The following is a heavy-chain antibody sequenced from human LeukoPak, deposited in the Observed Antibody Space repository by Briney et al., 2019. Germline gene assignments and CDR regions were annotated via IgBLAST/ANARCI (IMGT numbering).Heavy chain of an antibody. CDR1: GGSISSSSYY. CDR2: IYYSGST. J-gene: IGHJ6*02. D-gene: IGHD3-22*01. V-gene: IGHV4-39*01. Sequence: SETLSLTCTVSGGSISSSSYYWGWIRQPPGKGLEWIGSIYYSGSTYYNPSLKSRVTISVDTSKNQFSLKLSSVTAADTAVYYCARGDDSSGYYYYYYYGMDVWGQGTTVTVSS. CDR3: ARGDDSSGYYYYYYYGMDV.